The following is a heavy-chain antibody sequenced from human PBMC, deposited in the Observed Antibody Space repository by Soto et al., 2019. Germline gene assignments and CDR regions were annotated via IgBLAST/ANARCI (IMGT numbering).Heavy chain of an antibody. CDR3: ARDVPIEYRSSGLDY. Sequence: QVQLVQSGAEVKKPGSSVKVSCKASGGTFSSYTISWVRQAPGQGLEWMGRIIPILGIANYAQKFQGRVTITADKSTSTAYMERSSLRSEDTAVDYCARDVPIEYRSSGLDYWGQGTLVTVSS. D-gene: IGHD6-6*01. CDR1: GGTFSSYT. J-gene: IGHJ4*02. CDR2: IIPILGIA. V-gene: IGHV1-69*08.